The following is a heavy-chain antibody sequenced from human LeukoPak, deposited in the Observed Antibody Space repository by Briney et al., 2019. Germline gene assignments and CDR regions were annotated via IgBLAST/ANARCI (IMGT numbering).Heavy chain of an antibody. D-gene: IGHD6-25*01. CDR3: ARDPYVAAAVSTFDY. CDR1: GFTFSSYS. J-gene: IGHJ4*02. V-gene: IGHV3-21*01. CDR2: ISSSSSYI. Sequence: PGGSLRLSCAASGFTFSSYSMNWVRQAPGKGLEWVSSISSSSSYIYYADSVKGRFTISRDNAKNSLYLQMNSLRAEDTAVYYCARDPYVAAAVSTFDYWGQGTLVTVSS.